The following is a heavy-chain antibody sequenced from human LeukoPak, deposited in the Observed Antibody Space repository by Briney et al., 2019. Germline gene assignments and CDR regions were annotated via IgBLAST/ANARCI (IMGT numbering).Heavy chain of an antibody. Sequence: SETLSLTCTVAGGSISSYYWSWIRQPPGKGLEWIRYIYYSGSTNYNPSLKSRVTISVDTSKNQFSLKLSSVTAADTAVYYCARANPEGPYYYYGMDVWGQGTTVTVSS. CDR3: ARANPEGPYYYYGMDV. CDR2: IYYSGST. J-gene: IGHJ6*02. V-gene: IGHV4-59*01. D-gene: IGHD1-14*01. CDR1: GGSISSYY.